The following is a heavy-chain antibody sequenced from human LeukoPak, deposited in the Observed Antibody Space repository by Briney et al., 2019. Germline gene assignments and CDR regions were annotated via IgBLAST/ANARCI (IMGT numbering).Heavy chain of an antibody. CDR3: ARVTQYCSSTSCAWWFDP. CDR1: GFTFSTYA. V-gene: IGHV3-23*01. CDR2: ISGSGGST. Sequence: PGGSLRLSCAASGFTFSTYAMNWVRQAPGKGLEWVSAISGSGGSTYYADSVKGRFTISRDNSKNTLYLQMNSLRAEDTAVYYCARVTQYCSSTSCAWWFDPWGQGTLVTVSS. D-gene: IGHD2-2*01. J-gene: IGHJ5*02.